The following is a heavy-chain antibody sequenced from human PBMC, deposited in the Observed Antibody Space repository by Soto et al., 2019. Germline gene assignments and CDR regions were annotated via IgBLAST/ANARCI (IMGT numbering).Heavy chain of an antibody. D-gene: IGHD6-6*01. V-gene: IGHV2-5*02. CDR1: GFSLSGSGVG. Sequence: QITWKESGPTLVEPAQTLTLTCTFSGFSLSGSGVGVAWLRQPPGEALEWLTLIFWDDDKQYSPSLRGRLAIAKDTSKSQVVLKMTNMDPVDTATYFCARFHYFGSSYYFDFWVQGTLVSVPS. CDR3: ARFHYFGSSYYFDF. CDR2: IFWDDDK. J-gene: IGHJ4*02.